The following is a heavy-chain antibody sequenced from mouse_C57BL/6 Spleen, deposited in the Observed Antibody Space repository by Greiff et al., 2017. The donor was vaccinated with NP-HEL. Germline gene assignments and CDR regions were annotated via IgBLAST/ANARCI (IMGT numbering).Heavy chain of an antibody. CDR3: ARPYGYDGWFAY. D-gene: IGHD2-2*01. CDR2: IYPGSGST. Sequence: QVQLQQSGAELVKPGASVKMSCKASGYTFTSYWITWVKQRPGQGLEWIGDIYPGSGSTNYNEKFKSKATLTVDTSSSTAYMQLSSLTSEDSAVYYCARPYGYDGWFAYWGQGTLVTVSA. V-gene: IGHV1-55*01. J-gene: IGHJ3*01. CDR1: GYTFTSYW.